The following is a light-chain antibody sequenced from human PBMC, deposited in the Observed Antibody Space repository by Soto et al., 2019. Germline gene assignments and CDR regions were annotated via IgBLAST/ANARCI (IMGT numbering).Light chain of an antibody. J-gene: IGLJ1*01. Sequence: SSELTQPPSVSVSPGQTARITCSGDALAKKYGYWYQQKSGQAPVLVIYEDNKRPSGIPERFSGSSSGTMATLTISGAQVEDEADYYCFSTDSSGNIGVFGTGTKLTVL. CDR2: EDN. CDR3: FSTDSSGNIGV. CDR1: ALAKKY. V-gene: IGLV3-10*01.